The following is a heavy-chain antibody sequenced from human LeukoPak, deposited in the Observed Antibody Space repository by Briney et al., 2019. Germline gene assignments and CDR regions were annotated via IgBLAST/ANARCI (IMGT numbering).Heavy chain of an antibody. D-gene: IGHD6-19*01. V-gene: IGHV3-30*18. CDR2: ISYDGSNK. CDR3: AKVGIAVAFDY. J-gene: IGHJ4*02. CDR1: GFTFSSYG. Sequence: GGSLRLSCAASGFTFSSYGMHWVRQAPGKGLEWVAVISYDGSNKYYADPVKGRFTISRDNSKNTLYLQMNSLRTEDTAVYYCAKVGIAVAFDYWGQGTLVTVSS.